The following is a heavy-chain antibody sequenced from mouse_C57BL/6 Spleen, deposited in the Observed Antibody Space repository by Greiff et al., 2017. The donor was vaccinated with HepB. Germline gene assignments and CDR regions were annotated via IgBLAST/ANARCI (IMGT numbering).Heavy chain of an antibody. CDR3: APDEHGNYGWFAY. Sequence: QVQLQQSGTELVKPGASVKLSCKASGYTFTSYWMHWVKQRPGQGLEWIGNINPSNGGTNYNEKFKSKATLTVDKSSSTAYMQLSSLTSEDSAVYYCAPDEHGNYGWFAYWGQGTLVTVSA. CDR1: GYTFTSYW. CDR2: INPSNGGT. D-gene: IGHD2-1*01. J-gene: IGHJ3*01. V-gene: IGHV1-53*01.